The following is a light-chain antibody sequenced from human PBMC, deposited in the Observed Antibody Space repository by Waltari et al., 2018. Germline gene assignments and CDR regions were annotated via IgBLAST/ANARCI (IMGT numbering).Light chain of an antibody. CDR1: SSDVGSYNL. CDR3: CSYAGSSTFYV. V-gene: IGLV2-23*01. J-gene: IGLJ1*01. CDR2: EGS. Sequence: QSALTHPASVSGSPGQSIPISCTGTSSDVGSYNLVSWYQQHPGKAPKLMIYEGSKRPSGVSNRFSCSKAGNTASLRITGLQAEDEADYYCCSYAGSSTFYVFGTGTKVTGL.